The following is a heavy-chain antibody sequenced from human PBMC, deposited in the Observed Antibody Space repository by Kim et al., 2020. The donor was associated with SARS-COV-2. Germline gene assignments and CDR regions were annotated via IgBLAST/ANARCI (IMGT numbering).Heavy chain of an antibody. CDR3: AREEASSPYYYYYGMDV. V-gene: IGHV3-48*03. Sequence: GGSLRLSCAASGFTFSSYEMNWVRQAPGKGLEWVSYISSSGSTIYYADSVKGRFTISRDNAKNSLYLQMNSLRAEHTAVYYCAREEASSPYYYYYGMDVWGQGTTVTVSS. J-gene: IGHJ6*02. D-gene: IGHD6-13*01. CDR2: ISSSGSTI. CDR1: GFTFSSYE.